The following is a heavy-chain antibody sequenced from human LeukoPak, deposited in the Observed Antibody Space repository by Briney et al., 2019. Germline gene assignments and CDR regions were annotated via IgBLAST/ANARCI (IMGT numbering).Heavy chain of an antibody. J-gene: IGHJ4*02. V-gene: IGHV4-31*03. CDR3: ARAMDWNYGVYYFDY. Sequence: PSETLSLTCTVSGGSISSGGYYWSWIRQHPGKGLEWIGYIYYSGSTYYNPSLKSRVTISVDTSKNQFSLKLSSVTAADTAVYYCARAMDWNYGVYYFDYWGQGTLVTVSS. CDR2: IYYSGST. D-gene: IGHD1-7*01. CDR1: GGSISSGGYY.